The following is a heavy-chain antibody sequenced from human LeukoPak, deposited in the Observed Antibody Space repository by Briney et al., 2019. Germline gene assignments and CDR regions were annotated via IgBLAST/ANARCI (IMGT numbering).Heavy chain of an antibody. CDR1: GFTFSSYA. Sequence: GGSLRLSCAASGFTFSSYAMNWVRQAPGKGLEWVSSISGSGGRTYYADSVKGRFTISRDNAKNSLYLQMDSLRAEDTAVYYCASGVSSTSCYVDYWGQGTLVTVSS. J-gene: IGHJ4*02. CDR2: ISGSGGRT. CDR3: ASGVSSTSCYVDY. D-gene: IGHD2-2*01. V-gene: IGHV3-23*01.